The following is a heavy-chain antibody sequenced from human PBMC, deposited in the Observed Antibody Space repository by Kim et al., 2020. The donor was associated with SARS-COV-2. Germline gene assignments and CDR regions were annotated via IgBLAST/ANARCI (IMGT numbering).Heavy chain of an antibody. CDR3: ARPKIGYGGPPASPKTNYYYYGMDG. Sequence: SETLSLTCTVSGGSISSSSYYWGWIRQPPGKGLEWIGSTYYSGSTYYNPSLKSRVTISVDTSKNQFSLELSSVTAADTSVYYCARPKIGYGGPPASPKTNYYYYGMDGWCQGTTVTVSS. J-gene: IGHJ6*02. V-gene: IGHV4-39*01. D-gene: IGHD4-17*01. CDR1: GGSISSSSYY. CDR2: TYYSGST.